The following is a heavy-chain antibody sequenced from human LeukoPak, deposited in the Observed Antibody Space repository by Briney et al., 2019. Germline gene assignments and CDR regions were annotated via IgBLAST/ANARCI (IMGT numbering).Heavy chain of an antibody. V-gene: IGHV3-23*01. CDR1: GFTFSSYA. J-gene: IGHJ4*02. D-gene: IGHD4-17*01. CDR3: ASSPPTGITVSYFDY. CDR2: ISGSGGST. Sequence: GGSLRLSCAASGFTFSSYAMSWVRQAPGKGLEWVSAISGSGGSTYYADPVKGRFTISRDNSKNTLYLQMNSLRADDTAVYYCASSPPTGITVSYFDYWGQGTLVTVSS.